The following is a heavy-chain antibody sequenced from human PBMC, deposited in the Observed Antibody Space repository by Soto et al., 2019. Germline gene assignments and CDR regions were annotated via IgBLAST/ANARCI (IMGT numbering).Heavy chain of an antibody. D-gene: IGHD4-17*01. V-gene: IGHV4-59*01. CDR2: IYYSGST. CDR3: ARGIHGDYRVQLAY. Sequence: SETLSITCTVSGGSISSYYWSWIRQPPGKGLEWIGYIYYSGSTNYNPSLKSRVTISVDTSKNQFSLKLSSVTAADTAVYYCARGIHGDYRVQLAYWSQGTLVTVSS. J-gene: IGHJ4*02. CDR1: GGSISSYY.